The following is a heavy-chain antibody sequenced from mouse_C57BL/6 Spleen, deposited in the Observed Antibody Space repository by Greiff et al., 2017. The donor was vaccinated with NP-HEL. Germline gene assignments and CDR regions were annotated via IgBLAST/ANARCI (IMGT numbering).Heavy chain of an antibody. Sequence: VQLQQSGPELVKPGASVKMSCKASGYTFTDYNMHWVKQSHGKSLEWIGYINPNNGGTSYNQKFKGKATLTVNNSSSTAYMELRSLTSEDAAVYYCARKGDDCYGSSIWYFDVWGTGTTVTVSS. J-gene: IGHJ1*03. CDR3: ARKGDDCYGSSIWYFDV. D-gene: IGHD1-1*01. CDR1: GYTFTDYN. V-gene: IGHV1-22*01. CDR2: INPNNGGT.